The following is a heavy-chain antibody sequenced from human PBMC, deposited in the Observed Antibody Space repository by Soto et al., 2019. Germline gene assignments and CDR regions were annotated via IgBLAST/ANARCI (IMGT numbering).Heavy chain of an antibody. CDR2: IYYSGST. CDR3: ARYPRLDC. CDR1: GGSISSSSYY. Sequence: SETLSLTCTVSGGSISSSSYYWGWIRQPPGKGLEWIGSIYYSGSTYYNPSLRSRVTISIDTSKNQFSLQLSSVTAADTAVYFCARYPRLDCWGQGTLVTVSS. J-gene: IGHJ4*02. V-gene: IGHV4-39*07.